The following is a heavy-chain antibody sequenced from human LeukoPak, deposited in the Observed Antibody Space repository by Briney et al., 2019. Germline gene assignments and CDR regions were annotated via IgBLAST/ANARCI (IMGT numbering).Heavy chain of an antibody. D-gene: IGHD2-21*01. CDR2: ISSSSSYI. J-gene: IGHJ6*02. Sequence: GGSLRLSCAASGFTFSSYSMNWVRQAPGKGLEWVSSISSSSSYIYYADSVKGRFTISRDNAKNSLYLQMNSLRAEDTAVYYCAREAPYCGGDCYYYGMDVWGQGTTVTVSS. V-gene: IGHV3-21*01. CDR1: GFTFSSYS. CDR3: AREAPYCGGDCYYYGMDV.